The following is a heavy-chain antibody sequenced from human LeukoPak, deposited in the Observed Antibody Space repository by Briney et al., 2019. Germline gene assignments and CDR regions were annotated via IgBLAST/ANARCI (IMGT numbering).Heavy chain of an antibody. Sequence: GGSLRLSCAASGFTFSSYAMGWVRQAPGKGLEWGSTISAGGDTIYYADSVKGRFTTSRDNAKNSLYLQMNSLGDEDTAVYYCARGTTVLNYWGQGTLVTVSS. D-gene: IGHD1/OR15-1a*01. J-gene: IGHJ4*02. V-gene: IGHV3-23*01. CDR3: ARGTTVLNY. CDR1: GFTFSSYA. CDR2: ISAGGDTI.